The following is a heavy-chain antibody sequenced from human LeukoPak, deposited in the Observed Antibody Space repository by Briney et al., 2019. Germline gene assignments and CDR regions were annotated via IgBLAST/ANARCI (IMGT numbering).Heavy chain of an antibody. D-gene: IGHD1-26*01. V-gene: IGHV3-20*04. CDR3: ARSYTGSYYYYY. Sequence: GGSLRLSCAASGFTFDDYGMNWVRQAPGKGLEWVSVINWNGDSTGYADSVKGRFTISRDNAKNSLYPQMNSLRAEDTALCYCARSYTGSYYYYYWGQGSLVTVSS. J-gene: IGHJ4*02. CDR2: INWNGDST. CDR1: GFTFDDYG.